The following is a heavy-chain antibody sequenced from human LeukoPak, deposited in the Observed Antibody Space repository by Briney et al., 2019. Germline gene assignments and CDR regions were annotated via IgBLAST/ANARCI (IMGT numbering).Heavy chain of an antibody. Sequence: AASVKVSCKASGYTFTSYYMHWVRQAPGQGLEWMGIINPSGGSTSYAQKFQGRVTMTRDTSTSTAYMELSSLRSEDAAVYYCARIPYDFWSGSAFDIWGQGTMVTVSS. CDR3: ARIPYDFWSGSAFDI. J-gene: IGHJ3*02. D-gene: IGHD3-3*01. V-gene: IGHV1-46*01. CDR2: INPSGGST. CDR1: GYTFTSYY.